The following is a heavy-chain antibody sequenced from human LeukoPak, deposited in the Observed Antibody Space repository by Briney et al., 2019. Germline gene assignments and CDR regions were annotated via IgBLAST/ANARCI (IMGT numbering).Heavy chain of an antibody. CDR2: INHSGST. V-gene: IGHV4-34*01. CDR1: GGSFSGYY. CDR3: ARGLRYYYDSSGYYSYFDY. Sequence: SETLSLTCAVYGGSFSGYYWSWIRQPPGKGLEWIGEINHSGSTNYNPSLKSRVTISVDTSKNQFSLKLSSVTAADTAVYYCARGLRYYYDSSGYYSYFDYWGQGTLVTVSS. J-gene: IGHJ4*02. D-gene: IGHD3-22*01.